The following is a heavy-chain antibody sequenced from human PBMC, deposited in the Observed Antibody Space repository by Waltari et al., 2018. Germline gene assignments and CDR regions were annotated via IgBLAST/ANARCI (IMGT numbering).Heavy chain of an antibody. J-gene: IGHJ4*02. CDR2: IYHSGST. CDR3: ARSPLLYYDSSGYYYFDY. D-gene: IGHD3-22*01. V-gene: IGHV4-38-2*01. Sequence: QVQLQESGPGLVKPSETLSLTCAVSGYSISSGYYWGWIRQPPGKGLEWIGSIYHSGSTDYNPSLKRRVTISVDTSKNQFALKLSSVTAADTAVYYCARSPLLYYDSSGYYYFDYWGQGTLVTVSS. CDR1: GYSISSGYY.